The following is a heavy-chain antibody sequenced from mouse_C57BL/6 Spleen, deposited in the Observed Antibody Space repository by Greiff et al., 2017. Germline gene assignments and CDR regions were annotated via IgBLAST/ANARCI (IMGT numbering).Heavy chain of an antibody. J-gene: IGHJ4*01. CDR2: INPSTGGT. CDR3: ARDYGNSSMDY. D-gene: IGHD2-1*01. Sequence: EVQLQQSGPELVKPGASVKISCKASGYSFTGYYMNWVKQSPEKSLEWIGEINPSTGGTTYNQKFKAKATLTVDTSSSTAYMQLKCLTSEDSAIYYCARDYGNSSMDYWGQGTSVTVSA. CDR1: GYSFTGYY. V-gene: IGHV1-42*01.